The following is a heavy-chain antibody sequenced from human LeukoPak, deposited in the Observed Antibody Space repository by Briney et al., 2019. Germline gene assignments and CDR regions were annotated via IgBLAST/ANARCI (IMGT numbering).Heavy chain of an antibody. J-gene: IGHJ3*02. V-gene: IGHV3-21*01. CDR3: ARGLLLSLVGDAFDI. CDR1: GFTFSSYS. CDR2: ISSSSSYI. Sequence: GGSLRLSCAASGFTFSSYSMNWVRQAPGKGLEWVSSISSSSSYIYYADSVKGRFTISRDNAKNSLYLQMNSLRAEDTAVYYCARGLLLSLVGDAFDIWGQGTMVTVSS. D-gene: IGHD3-10*01.